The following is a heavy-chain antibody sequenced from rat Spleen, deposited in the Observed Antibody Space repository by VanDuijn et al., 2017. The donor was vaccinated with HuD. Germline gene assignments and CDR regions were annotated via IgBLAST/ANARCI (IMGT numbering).Heavy chain of an antibody. CDR1: GFSLTSYG. CDR3: ARRYDFDY. D-gene: IGHD1-11*01. J-gene: IGHJ2*01. CDR2: ISFDGSGT. Sequence: VQLKESGPGLVQPSQTLSLTCTVSGFSLTSYGVSWVRQAPSKGLEWVATISFDGSGTYYRDSVKGRFTISRDNAKSTLYLQMDSLRSEDTATYYCARRYDFDYWGQGVMVTVSS. V-gene: IGHV5-29*01.